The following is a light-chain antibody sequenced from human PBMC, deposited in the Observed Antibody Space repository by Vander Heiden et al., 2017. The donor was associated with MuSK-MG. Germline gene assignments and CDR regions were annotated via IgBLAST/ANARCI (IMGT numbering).Light chain of an antibody. CDR3: QKYNSAPLT. CDR2: GAS. J-gene: IGKJ4*01. Sequence: IQMTQSPSSLSASVGDRVTITCRASQDISTYLAWYQQKPGKVPRLLIYGASALQSGVPSRISGSGSGTDFTLTISSLQPEDVATYYCQKYNSAPLTFGGGTKVEIK. V-gene: IGKV1-27*01. CDR1: QDISTY.